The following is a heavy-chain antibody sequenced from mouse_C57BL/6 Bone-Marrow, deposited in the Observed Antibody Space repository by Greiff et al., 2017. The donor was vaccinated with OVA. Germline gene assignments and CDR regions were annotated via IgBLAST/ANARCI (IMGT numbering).Heavy chain of an antibody. CDR1: GYTFTSYG. Sequence: VKLMESGAELARPGASVKLSCKASGYTFTSYGISWVKQRTGQGLEWIGEIYPRSGNTYYNEKFKGKATLTADKSSSTAYMELRSLTSEDSAVYFCASFYSNYSYWGQGTLVTVSA. V-gene: IGHV1-81*01. CDR3: ASFYSNYSY. CDR2: IYPRSGNT. D-gene: IGHD2-5*01. J-gene: IGHJ3*01.